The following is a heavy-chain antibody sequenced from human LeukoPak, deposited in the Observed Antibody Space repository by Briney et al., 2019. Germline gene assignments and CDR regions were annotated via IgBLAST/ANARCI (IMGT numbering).Heavy chain of an antibody. V-gene: IGHV1-18*01. CDR3: ARDERGIPDAFDI. Sequence: ASVKVSCKASGYTFSSYGVSWVRQAPGQGLEWMGWISAYNGNTNYAQKVQGRVTMTTDTSTSTAYMELRSLRSDDTAVYYCARDERGIPDAFDIWGQGTVVTVSS. J-gene: IGHJ3*02. CDR2: ISAYNGNT. CDR1: GYTFSSYG. D-gene: IGHD2-21*01.